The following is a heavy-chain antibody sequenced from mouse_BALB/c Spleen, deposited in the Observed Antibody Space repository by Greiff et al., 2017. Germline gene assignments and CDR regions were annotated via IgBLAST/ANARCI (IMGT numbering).Heavy chain of an antibody. CDR3: AREVTTSHYFDY. CDR2: TDPENGNT. D-gene: IGHD2-3*01. J-gene: IGHJ2*01. V-gene: IGHV14-1*02. CDR1: GFNIKDYY. Sequence: VQLQQSGAELVRPGALVKLSCKASGFNIKDYYMHWVKQRPEQGLEWIGWTDPENGNTIYDPKFQGKASITADTSSNTAYLQLSSLTSEDTAVYYCAREVTTSHYFDYWGQGTTLTVSS.